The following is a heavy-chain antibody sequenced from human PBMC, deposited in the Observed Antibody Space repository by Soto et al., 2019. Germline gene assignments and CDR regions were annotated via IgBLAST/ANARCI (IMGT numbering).Heavy chain of an antibody. V-gene: IGHV1-18*01. Sequence: QVQLVQSGAEVKKPGASVKVSCKASGYTFTSYGISWVRQAPGQGLEWMGWISAYNGNTNYAQKLQRRVTMATDTSTSTAYIELWSLRYHDTGLYYCARRMGPYYDHIWGSYSTLIGWFDPWGEGTLVTVSS. D-gene: IGHD3-16*01. J-gene: IGHJ5*02. CDR2: ISAYNGNT. CDR1: GYTFTSYG. CDR3: ARRMGPYYDHIWGSYSTLIGWFDP.